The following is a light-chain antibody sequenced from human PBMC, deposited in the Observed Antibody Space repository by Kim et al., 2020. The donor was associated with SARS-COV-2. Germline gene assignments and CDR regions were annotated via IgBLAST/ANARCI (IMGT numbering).Light chain of an antibody. V-gene: IGKV3-20*01. CDR2: GAS. CDR1: QSVSSSY. CDR3: QQYGSSPRFT. Sequence: PGERATLSCRASQSVSSSYLAWYQQKPGQAPRLLSYGASSRATGIPDRFSGSGSGTDFTLTISRLEPEDFAVYYCQQYGSSPRFTFGPGTKVDIK. J-gene: IGKJ3*01.